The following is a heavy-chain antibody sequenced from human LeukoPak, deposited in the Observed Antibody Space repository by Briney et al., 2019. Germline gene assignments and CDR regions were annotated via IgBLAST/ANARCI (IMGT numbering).Heavy chain of an antibody. D-gene: IGHD3-10*01. CDR3: ARLSEMFRGPQVIYYFDY. CDR1: GFTFSSYS. V-gene: IGHV3-21*01. Sequence: GGSLRLSCAASGFTFSSYSMNWVRQAPGKGLEWVTPITSSSSYIYYADSVKGRFTISRDYARNSLYPQLNSLRAEDTAVYYCARLSEMFRGPQVIYYFDYWGQGTLVTVSS. J-gene: IGHJ4*02. CDR2: ITSSSSYI.